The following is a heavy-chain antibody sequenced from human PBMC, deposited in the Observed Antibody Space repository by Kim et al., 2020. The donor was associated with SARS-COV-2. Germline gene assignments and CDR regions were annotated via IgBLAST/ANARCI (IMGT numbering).Heavy chain of an antibody. Sequence: SETLSLTCTVSGGSISSYYWSWIRQPPGKGLEWIGYIYYSGSTNYNPALKSRVTISVDTSKNQSSLKLSSVNAADTAVYYCARRTYYYDSSGYSTPMDVWGKGTPVTLSS. CDR2: IYYSGST. D-gene: IGHD3-22*01. CDR3: ARRTYYYDSSGYSTPMDV. CDR1: GGSISSYY. V-gene: IGHV4-59*08. J-gene: IGHJ6*03.